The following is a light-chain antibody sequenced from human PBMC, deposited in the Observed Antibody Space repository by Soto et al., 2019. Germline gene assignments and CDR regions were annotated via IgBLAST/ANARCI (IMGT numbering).Light chain of an antibody. CDR3: CSYAGGASVV. V-gene: IGLV2-23*01. CDR1: ISDVGRYNL. CDR2: EDI. J-gene: IGLJ2*01. Sequence: QSALTQPASVSGSPGQSITISCTGTISDVGRYNLVSWYQQHPDKAPQLIIYEDIERPSGVSHRFSGSTSGNTASLTISGLQTEDEAKYFCCSYAGGASVVFGGGTKLTVL.